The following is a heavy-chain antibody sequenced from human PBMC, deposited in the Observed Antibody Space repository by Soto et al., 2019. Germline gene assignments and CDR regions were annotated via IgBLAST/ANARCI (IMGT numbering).Heavy chain of an antibody. CDR3: AREGDDRHFFFDS. V-gene: IGHV4-4*07. D-gene: IGHD3-3*02. Sequence: QLQESGPGLMKSSENLSLTCNVSGRSMISYYWSWIRQPAGKGLEWIGRIYTGGNTNYNPSLKSRVTMSVDTSKSQFSPSLTSVTAADTAVYYCAREGDDRHFFFDSWGQGTLVTIYS. J-gene: IGHJ4*02. CDR1: GRSMISYY. CDR2: IYTGGNT.